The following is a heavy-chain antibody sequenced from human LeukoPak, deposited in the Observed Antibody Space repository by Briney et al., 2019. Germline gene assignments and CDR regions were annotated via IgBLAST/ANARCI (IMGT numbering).Heavy chain of an antibody. CDR1: GYTFTGYY. CDR2: INLNSGAT. D-gene: IGHD1-26*01. CDR3: ARDRGSYFRESCDY. Sequence: ASVKVSCKASGYTFTGYYMHWVQQAPGQGLEWMGWINLNSGATNYAQKFQGRVTMTRDTSISTAYMELSSLSSDDTAVYYCARDRGSYFRESCDYWGQGTLVTVSS. V-gene: IGHV1-2*02. J-gene: IGHJ4*02.